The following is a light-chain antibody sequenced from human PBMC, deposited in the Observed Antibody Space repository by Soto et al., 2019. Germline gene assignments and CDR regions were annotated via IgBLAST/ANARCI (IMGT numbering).Light chain of an antibody. Sequence: VLTQPASVSESLGERATINCKSSQTVLFASNNKNYLAWYQQKPGQAPKLLIYWASARESGVPDRFSGSGSETDFNFTITSLQAEDVAVYYCQQYYTIPITFGGGTKVDIK. V-gene: IGKV4-1*01. CDR1: QTVLFASNNKNY. J-gene: IGKJ4*01. CDR3: QQYYTIPIT. CDR2: WAS.